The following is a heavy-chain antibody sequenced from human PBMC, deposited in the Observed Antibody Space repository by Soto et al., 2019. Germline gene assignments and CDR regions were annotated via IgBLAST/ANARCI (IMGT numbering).Heavy chain of an antibody. D-gene: IGHD2-15*01. V-gene: IGHV4-59*01. CDR1: SSSISRYY. Sequence: SETLSLTCTVSSSSISRYYWSWIRQPPEKGQEWIGYIYYSGRTNYNPSLKSRVTISVDTSKNQFTLKLSSVTAADTAVYYCARVGKADDAFDICGQGTIVIVSS. J-gene: IGHJ3*02. CDR3: ARVGKADDAFDI. CDR2: IYYSGRT.